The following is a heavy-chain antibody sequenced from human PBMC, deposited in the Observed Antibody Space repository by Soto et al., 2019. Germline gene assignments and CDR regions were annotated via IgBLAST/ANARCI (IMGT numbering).Heavy chain of an antibody. J-gene: IGHJ3*02. Sequence: EVQLVESGGGLVQPGRSLRLSCVASGFIFDDYGMFWVRQTPGKGLEWVAGISWNSGRIDYADSVKGRFTISRDNAKNSLYLQMNSLRTEDTALYCCAKAGGLADIWGQGTMVTVS. CDR1: GFIFDDYG. CDR2: ISWNSGRI. CDR3: AKAGGLADI. V-gene: IGHV3-9*01. D-gene: IGHD3-10*01.